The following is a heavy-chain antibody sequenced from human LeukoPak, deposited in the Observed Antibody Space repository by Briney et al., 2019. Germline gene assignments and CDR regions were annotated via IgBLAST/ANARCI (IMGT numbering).Heavy chain of an antibody. V-gene: IGHV3-23*01. Sequence: PGGSLRLSCAASGLTFSSYEMSWVRQAPGKGLEWVSAISGRGGSTYYADSVKGRFTISRDNSKNTLYLQMNSLRAEDTAVYYCAKLGLSRTFDYWGQGTLVTVSS. CDR3: AKLGLSRTFDY. J-gene: IGHJ4*02. CDR1: GLTFSSYE. D-gene: IGHD3-16*02. CDR2: ISGRGGST.